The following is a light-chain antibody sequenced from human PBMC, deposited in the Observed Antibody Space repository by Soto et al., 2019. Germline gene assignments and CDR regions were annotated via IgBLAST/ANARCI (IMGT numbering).Light chain of an antibody. CDR1: SSDVGYYNY. J-gene: IGLJ1*01. Sequence: QSVLTQPASVSGSPGQSITVSCTGTSSDVGYYNYVSWYQQHPGKAPKLMIYDVSNRPSGVSNRFSGSKSGNTASLTISGLQAEDEADYYCSSYTTRSTHVFGTGTKLTVL. CDR2: DVS. CDR3: SSYTTRSTHV. V-gene: IGLV2-14*03.